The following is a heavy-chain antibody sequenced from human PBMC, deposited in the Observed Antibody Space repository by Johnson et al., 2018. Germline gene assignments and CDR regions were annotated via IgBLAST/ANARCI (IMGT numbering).Heavy chain of an antibody. CDR1: GFTCDDFV. Sequence: VQLVESGGGLVQPGRSLRLSCAASGFTCDDFVMHWVRQPPGKGLEWVSGISWNSGRVAYAEAVKGRFTISRDNAKKSLYLQMNSLTPNDTAVYYCAKDPSHSSYFYYMDVWGQGTTVTVSS. V-gene: IGHV3-9*01. CDR3: AKDPSHSSYFYYMDV. J-gene: IGHJ6*03. CDR2: ISWNSGRV.